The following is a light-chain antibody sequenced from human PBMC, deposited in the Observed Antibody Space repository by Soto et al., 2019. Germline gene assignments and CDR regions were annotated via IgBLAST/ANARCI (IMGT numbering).Light chain of an antibody. CDR1: QSVSSSY. J-gene: IGKJ2*01. V-gene: IGKV3-20*01. Sequence: EIVLTQSPGTLSLSPGERATLSCRASQSVSSSYLAWYQQKPGQAPRLLIYDASSRATGIPDRCSGSGSGTDFTLTISRLETEDFAVYYCQQYGSSPYTFGQGTKLEIK. CDR2: DAS. CDR3: QQYGSSPYT.